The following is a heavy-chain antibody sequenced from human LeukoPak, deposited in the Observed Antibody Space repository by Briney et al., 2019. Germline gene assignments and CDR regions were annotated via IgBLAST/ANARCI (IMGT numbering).Heavy chain of an antibody. V-gene: IGHV1-18*01. D-gene: IGHD3-10*01. CDR2: TSPYNGNT. J-gene: IGHJ3*01. CDR1: GYAFTSYG. CDR3: ARENKYGLFGSPRAASDL. Sequence: ASVKVSCKASGYAFTSYGITWVREAPGQGPEWMGWTSPYNGNTNYASKFHGRVTMTTDTSISTGYMELRGLRSDDTAVYYCARENKYGLFGSPRAASDLWGQGTMVIVSS.